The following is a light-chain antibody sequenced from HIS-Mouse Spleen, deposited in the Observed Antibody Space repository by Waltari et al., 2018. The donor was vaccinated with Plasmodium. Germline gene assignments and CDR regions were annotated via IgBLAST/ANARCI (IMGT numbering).Light chain of an antibody. J-gene: IGKJ3*01. CDR2: GAS. Sequence: EIVMTQSPATLSVSPAERDTLSCRASQSVSSNLAWYQQKPGQAPRILIYGASTRATGSPARFSGSGSGTEFTLTISSLQSEDFAVYYCQQYNNWSFTFGPGTKVDIK. CDR3: QQYNNWSFT. V-gene: IGKV3-15*01. CDR1: QSVSSN.